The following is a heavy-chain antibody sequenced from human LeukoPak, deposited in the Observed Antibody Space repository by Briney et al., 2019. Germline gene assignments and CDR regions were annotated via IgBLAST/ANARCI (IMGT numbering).Heavy chain of an antibody. CDR3: ARNLYSYGPFDY. D-gene: IGHD5-18*01. Sequence: GGSLRLSCAASGFTLSSYSMNWVRQAPGKGLEWVSSISSSSSYIYYADSVKGRFTISRDNAKNSLYLQMNSLRAEDTAVYYCARNLYSYGPFDYWGQGTLVTVSS. J-gene: IGHJ4*02. CDR1: GFTLSSYS. CDR2: ISSSSSYI. V-gene: IGHV3-21*01.